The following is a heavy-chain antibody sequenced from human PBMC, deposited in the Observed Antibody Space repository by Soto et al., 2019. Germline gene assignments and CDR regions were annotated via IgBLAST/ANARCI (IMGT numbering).Heavy chain of an antibody. D-gene: IGHD3-10*01. J-gene: IGHJ6*02. CDR3: AGITMVRGVVDV. CDR1: GGTFSSYA. V-gene: IGHV1-69*13. Sequence: SVKVSCKASGGTFSSYAVNWVRQAPGQGLEWMGGIIPIYGTTNYAQKFQGRVTITADESTNTAYMELSSLRSEDTAVYYCAGITMVRGVVDVWGQGTTVTVSS. CDR2: IIPIYGTT.